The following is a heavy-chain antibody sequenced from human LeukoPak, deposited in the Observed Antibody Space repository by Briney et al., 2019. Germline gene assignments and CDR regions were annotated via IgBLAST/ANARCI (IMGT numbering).Heavy chain of an antibody. J-gene: IGHJ6*02. D-gene: IGHD3-22*01. CDR2: INPKNGGT. V-gene: IGHV1-2*02. CDR3: ARGEGMGPSYDSSGYFLDV. Sequence: ASVKVSCKASGYTFTGYYIHWVRQAPGQGREWMGWINPKNGGTDYAQKFQGRVTMTRDTSISTAYMELSRLRSDDTAVYFCARGEGMGPSYDSSGYFLDVWGQGTTVTVSS. CDR1: GYTFTGYY.